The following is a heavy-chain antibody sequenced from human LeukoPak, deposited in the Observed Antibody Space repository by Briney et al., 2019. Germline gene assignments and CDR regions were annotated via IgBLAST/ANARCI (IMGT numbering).Heavy chain of an antibody. CDR1: GGSISSYY. CDR2: IYYSGST. D-gene: IGHD4-11*01. CDR3: ARESHYSNYYYYYMDV. J-gene: IGHJ6*03. Sequence: PSETLSLTCTVSGGSISSYYWSWIRQPPGKGLEYIGYIYYSGSTNYNPSLKSRVTISVDTFKNQFSLKLSSVTAADTAVYYCARESHYSNYYYYYMDVWGKGTTVTVSS. V-gene: IGHV4-59*01.